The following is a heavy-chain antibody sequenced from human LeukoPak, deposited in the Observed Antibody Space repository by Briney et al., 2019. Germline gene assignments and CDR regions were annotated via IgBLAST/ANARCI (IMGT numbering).Heavy chain of an antibody. Sequence: GGSLRLSCAASGFTFPAYAMHWVRQAPGKGLEWVAFVSYDGTYKHFIDSVKGRFTISRDNAKNSLYLQMSSLRAEDTAVYYCARDLSSTTVVRKNFDYWGQGTLVTVSS. D-gene: IGHD3-10*01. CDR1: GFTFPAYA. CDR3: ARDLSSTTVVRKNFDY. CDR2: VSYDGTYK. V-gene: IGHV3-30*04. J-gene: IGHJ4*02.